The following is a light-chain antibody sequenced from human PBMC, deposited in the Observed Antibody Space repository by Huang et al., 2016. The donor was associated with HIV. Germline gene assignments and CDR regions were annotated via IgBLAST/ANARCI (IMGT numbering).Light chain of an antibody. J-gene: IGKJ1*01. CDR2: VTS. Sequence: VLTQSPGSLSLSLGDRVTVSCRASQSVDSGYLAWYQHKPGQSPRLLVYVTSTRASGVPSRFSGSGSGRDFTLTISRLEPEDFGVYYCHQYGSSMATFGQGTKVDI. V-gene: IGKV3-20*01. CDR1: QSVDSGY. CDR3: HQYGSSMAT.